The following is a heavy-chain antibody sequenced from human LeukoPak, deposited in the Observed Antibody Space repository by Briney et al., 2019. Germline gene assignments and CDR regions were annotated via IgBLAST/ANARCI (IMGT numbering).Heavy chain of an antibody. J-gene: IGHJ4*02. CDR3: ARDSRQQLPH. Sequence: GGSLRLSCAASGFTFSSYSMNWVRQPPGKGLEWVSYISSGSSAIYYADPVKGRFTISRDNAKNSLYLQMNSLRAEDTAVYYCARDSRQQLPHWGQGTLVTVSS. CDR2: ISSGSSAI. V-gene: IGHV3-48*01. D-gene: IGHD6-13*01. CDR1: GFTFSSYS.